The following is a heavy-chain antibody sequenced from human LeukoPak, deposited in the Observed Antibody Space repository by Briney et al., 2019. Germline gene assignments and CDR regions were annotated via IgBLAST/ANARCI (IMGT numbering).Heavy chain of an antibody. CDR1: GFTFSSYG. CDR2: ISSSGSTI. V-gene: IGHV3-48*04. Sequence: GRSLRLSCAASGFTFSSYGMHWVRQAPGQGLEWVSYISSSGSTIYYADSVKGRFTISRDNAKNSLYLQMNSLRAEDTAVYYCAELGITMIGGVWGKGTTVTISS. CDR3: AELGITMIGGV. D-gene: IGHD3-10*02. J-gene: IGHJ6*04.